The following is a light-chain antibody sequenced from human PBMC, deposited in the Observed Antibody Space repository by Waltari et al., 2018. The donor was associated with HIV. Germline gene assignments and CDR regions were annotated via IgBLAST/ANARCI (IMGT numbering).Light chain of an antibody. Sequence: DIQMTQSPLYLSASVGDRVTIICRASQSIGNYLNWYVHKPQTAPKLLIYGASSLQSGVPSRFSGSGSGTDFTLTITSLQLEDFATYYCQQSHFTPTTFGQGTKLEIK. J-gene: IGKJ2*01. CDR1: QSIGNY. V-gene: IGKV1-39*01. CDR3: QQSHFTPTT. CDR2: GAS.